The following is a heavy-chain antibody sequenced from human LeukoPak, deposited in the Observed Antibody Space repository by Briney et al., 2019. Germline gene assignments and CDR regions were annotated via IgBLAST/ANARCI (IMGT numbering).Heavy chain of an antibody. V-gene: IGHV4-39*01. J-gene: IGHJ4*02. CDR1: GGYISTSNYY. D-gene: IGHD3-16*01. Sequence: SETLSLTCTVSGGYISTSNYYWGWIRQSPGKGLEWIGNIYYSGSTYYNPSLKSRVSLSIDTSMNQFSLKVNSLTVADAAVYYCARFFYYDARRPPFWGQGTLVAVSS. CDR3: ARFFYYDARRPPF. CDR2: IYYSGST.